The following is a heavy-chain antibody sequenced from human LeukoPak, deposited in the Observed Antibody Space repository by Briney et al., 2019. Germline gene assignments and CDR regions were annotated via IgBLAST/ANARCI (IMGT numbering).Heavy chain of an antibody. Sequence: PSETLSLTCTVSGGSISSSSYYWGWIRQPPGKGLEWIGSIYYSGSTYYNPSLKSRVTISVDTSKNQFSLKLSSVTAADTAVYYCARKSPCCDGYNEYYFDYWGQGTLVTVSS. CDR3: ARKSPCCDGYNEYYFDY. CDR2: IYYSGST. D-gene: IGHD5-24*01. CDR1: GGSISSSSYY. V-gene: IGHV4-39*01. J-gene: IGHJ4*02.